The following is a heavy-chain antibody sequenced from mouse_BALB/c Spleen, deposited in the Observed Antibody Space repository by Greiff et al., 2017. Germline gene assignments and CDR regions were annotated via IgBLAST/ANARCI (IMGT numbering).Heavy chain of an antibody. CDR2: IDPETGGT. CDR3: TKGTGAAMDY. V-gene: IGHV1-15*01. D-gene: IGHD4-1*01. Sequence: AQLQQSGAELVRPGASVTLSCKASGYTFTDYEMHWVKQTPVHGLEWIGAIDPETGGTAYNQKFKGKATLTADKSSSTAYMELRSLTSEDSAVYYCTKGTGAAMDYWGQGTSVTVSS. J-gene: IGHJ4*01. CDR1: GYTFTDYE.